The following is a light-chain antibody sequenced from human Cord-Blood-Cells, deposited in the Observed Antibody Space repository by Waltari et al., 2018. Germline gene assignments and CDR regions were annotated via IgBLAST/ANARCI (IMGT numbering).Light chain of an antibody. CDR2: DVS. Sequence: QSALTQPASVSGSPGQSITIPCTGTSSDVGGYNYVPWYQQHPGKAPKLMIYDVSNRPSGVSNRFSGSKSGNTASLTISGLQAEDEADYYCSSYTSSRVFGGGTKLTVL. J-gene: IGLJ3*02. CDR1: SSDVGGYNY. V-gene: IGLV2-14*03. CDR3: SSYTSSRV.